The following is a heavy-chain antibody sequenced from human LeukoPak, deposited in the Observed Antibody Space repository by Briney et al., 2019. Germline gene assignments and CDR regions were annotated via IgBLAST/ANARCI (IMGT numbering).Heavy chain of an antibody. CDR2: ISAYNGNT. J-gene: IGHJ4*02. V-gene: IGHV1-18*01. CDR3: ARDLKADYDFWGGSFSYYFDY. D-gene: IGHD3-3*01. Sequence: ASVKVSCKASGYTFTSYGISWVRQAPGQGLEWMGWISAYNGNTNYAQKLQGRVTMTTATSTSTAYMELRSLRSDDTAVYYCARDLKADYDFWGGSFSYYFDYWGQGTLVTVSS. CDR1: GYTFTSYG.